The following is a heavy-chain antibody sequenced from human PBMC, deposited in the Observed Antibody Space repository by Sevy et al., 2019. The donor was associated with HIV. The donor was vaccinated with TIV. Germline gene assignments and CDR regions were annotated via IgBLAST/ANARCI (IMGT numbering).Heavy chain of an antibody. CDR2: FIPMFDIA. D-gene: IGHD3-22*01. CDR3: ASSYYESSGYSPLYYYGMDV. Sequence: ASVKVSCKASGGTFSNYAISWVRQAPGQGLEWMGGFIPMFDIANSAQKFQGRVTLTADGSTSTAYMELGSLRSEDTASYYCASSYYESSGYSPLYYYGMDVWGRGTTVTVSS. V-gene: IGHV1-69*13. J-gene: IGHJ6*02. CDR1: GGTFSNYA.